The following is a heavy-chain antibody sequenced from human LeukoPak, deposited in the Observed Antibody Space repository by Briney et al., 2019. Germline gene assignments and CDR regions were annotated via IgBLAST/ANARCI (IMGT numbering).Heavy chain of an antibody. Sequence: GTLRLSCAASGFTFSSHGMNWVRQAPGKGLEWVSGISPSGDILYYADSVKGRFTISRDNSKNTLYLQMGSLRAEDMAVYYCARAPYYYDSSGYGSLLDWGQGTLVTVSS. CDR3: ARAPYYYDSSGYGSLLD. CDR2: ISPSGDIL. J-gene: IGHJ4*02. CDR1: GFTFSSHG. D-gene: IGHD3-22*01. V-gene: IGHV3-23*01.